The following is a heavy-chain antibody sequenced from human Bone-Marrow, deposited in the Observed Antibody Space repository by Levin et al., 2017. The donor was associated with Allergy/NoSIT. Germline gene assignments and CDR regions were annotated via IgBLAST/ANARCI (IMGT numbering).Heavy chain of an antibody. D-gene: IGHD2-2*03. CDR3: AREFGYCSSGSCPGGGGYYYMGV. J-gene: IGHJ6*03. Sequence: GESLKISCAASGFTVSGYYMSWVRQAPGKGLEWLSVIYSGGDTDYADSVKGRFTIPRDNSKNTLYLQMNSLRPEDTAVYYCAREFGYCSSGSCPGGGGYYYMGVWGKGTMVTVSS. CDR1: GFTVSGYY. V-gene: IGHV3-66*02. CDR2: IYSGGDT.